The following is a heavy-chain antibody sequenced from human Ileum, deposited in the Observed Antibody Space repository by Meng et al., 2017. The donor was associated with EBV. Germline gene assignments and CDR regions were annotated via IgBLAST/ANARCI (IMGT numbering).Heavy chain of an antibody. J-gene: IGHJ4*02. CDR3: ARVGLRLGIDY. CDR2: SYHGGST. CDR1: GGAISISNW. Sequence: RLECSVPVWVRLSGPLCATAECSGGAISISNWWIWVRHDPGKGREGIGESYHGGSTNYNPSLRSRVNISVDNSKNHFSLKLSSVTAADTAVYYCARVGLRLGIDYWGQGTLVPVSS. V-gene: IGHV4-4*02. D-gene: IGHD3-16*01.